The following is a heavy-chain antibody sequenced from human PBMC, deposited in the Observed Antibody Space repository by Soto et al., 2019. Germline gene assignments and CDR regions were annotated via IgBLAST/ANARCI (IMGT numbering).Heavy chain of an antibody. J-gene: IGHJ5*02. CDR3: TRMETFGSLNWFDP. Sequence: ASVKVSCKASGYSFTNNDVSWVRQATGQGLEWMGWMNPGSGDTGYAQKFQGRVTMTRDISIATAYMELSSLRSDDTAIYYCTRMETFGSLNWFDPWGQGTQATFSS. V-gene: IGHV1-8*01. CDR1: GYSFTNND. D-gene: IGHD3-16*01. CDR2: MNPGSGDT.